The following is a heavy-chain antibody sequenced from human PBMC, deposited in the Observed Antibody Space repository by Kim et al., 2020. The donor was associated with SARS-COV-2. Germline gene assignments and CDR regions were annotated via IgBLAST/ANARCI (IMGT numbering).Heavy chain of an antibody. CDR2: FDPEDGET. Sequence: ASVKVSCKVSGYTLTELSMHWVRQAPGKVLEWMGGFDPEDGETIYAQKFQGRVTMTEDTSTDTAYMELSSLRSEDTAVYYCATEAKTENYYDSSGYQSYWGQGTLVTVSS. CDR3: ATEAKTENYYDSSGYQSY. V-gene: IGHV1-24*01. CDR1: GYTLTELS. J-gene: IGHJ4*02. D-gene: IGHD3-22*01.